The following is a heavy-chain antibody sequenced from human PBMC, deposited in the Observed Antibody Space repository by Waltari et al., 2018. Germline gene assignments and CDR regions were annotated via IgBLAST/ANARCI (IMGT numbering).Heavy chain of an antibody. CDR3: AKSLVVITYYYGMDV. V-gene: IGHV3-23*01. J-gene: IGHJ6*02. CDR1: GFTFSSYA. D-gene: IGHD3-22*01. Sequence: EVQLLESGGGLVQPGGSLSLSCAASGFTFSSYAMSWLRQPPGKGLEGVSAISGSGGSTYYADSVKGRFTISRDNSKNTLYLQMNSLRAEDTAVYYCAKSLVVITYYYGMDVWGQGTTVTVSS. CDR2: ISGSGGST.